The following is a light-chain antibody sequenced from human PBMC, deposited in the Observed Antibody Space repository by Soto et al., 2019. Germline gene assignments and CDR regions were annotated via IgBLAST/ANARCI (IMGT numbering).Light chain of an antibody. V-gene: IGKV1-5*01. J-gene: IGKJ1*01. CDR3: QQYNSYPWT. Sequence: DIQMTQSPSTLSASVGDRGTITCRASQSISSWLAWYQQKPGKAPKLLIYDASRLESGVPSSFSGSGSETEFTLTISSLQPDDFATYYCQQYNSYPWTFGQGTKVEIK. CDR2: DAS. CDR1: QSISSW.